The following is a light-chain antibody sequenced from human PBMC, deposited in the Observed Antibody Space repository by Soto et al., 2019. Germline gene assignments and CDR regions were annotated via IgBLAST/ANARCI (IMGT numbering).Light chain of an antibody. CDR3: CSYAGSSTWV. CDR2: EGT. V-gene: IGLV2-23*01. Sequence: QSALTQPASVSGSPGQSITISCTGTSSDVGNYNLVSWYQQHPGKAPKLMIYEGTERPSGVSNRFSGSKSGNTASLTISGLQAEDGADYYCCSYAGSSTWVFGGGTKLTVL. J-gene: IGLJ3*02. CDR1: SSDVGNYNL.